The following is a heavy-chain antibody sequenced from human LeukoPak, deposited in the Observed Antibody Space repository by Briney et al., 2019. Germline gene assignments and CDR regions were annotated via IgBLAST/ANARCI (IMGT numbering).Heavy chain of an antibody. D-gene: IGHD3-16*01. V-gene: IGHV3-7*03. J-gene: IGHJ6*02. CDR2: INHNGNVN. Sequence: GGSLRLSCAASGFTFSSFAMSWVRQAPGKGLEWVASINHNGNVNYYVDSVKGRFTISRDNAKNSLYLQMSNLRAEDTAVYFCARGGGLDVWGQGATVTVSS. CDR1: GFTFSSFA. CDR3: ARGGGLDV.